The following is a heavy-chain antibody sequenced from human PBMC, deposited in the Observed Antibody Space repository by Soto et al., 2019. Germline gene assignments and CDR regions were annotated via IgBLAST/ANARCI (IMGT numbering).Heavy chain of an antibody. Sequence: QVQLQESGPGQVKPSQTLSLTCTVSGGSINTGGHYWSWIRQHPGKGLEWIANIYYTGSTYYNPSLKCRVIISVDMSKNQVSLNLNSVTAADTAVYYCARFRYYDILTGYYFASFDLWGQGTLVTVSS. J-gene: IGHJ4*02. CDR1: GGSINTGGHY. V-gene: IGHV4-31*03. CDR3: ARFRYYDILTGYYFASFDL. CDR2: IYYTGST. D-gene: IGHD3-9*01.